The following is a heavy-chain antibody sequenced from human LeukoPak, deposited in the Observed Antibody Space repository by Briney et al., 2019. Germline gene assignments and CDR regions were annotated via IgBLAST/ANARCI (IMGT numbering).Heavy chain of an antibody. Sequence: GGSLRLSCAASGFTVITYYMTWVRQAPGKGLECVSVIYSGGSTYYADSVKGRFTVSRANSKNTLYLQMNSLRAEDTAMYYCARGLGYCTSTTCFLPFSYSGQESLVTVSS. CDR1: GFTVITYY. V-gene: IGHV3-53*01. J-gene: IGHJ4*02. CDR3: ARGLGYCTSTTCFLPFSY. D-gene: IGHD2-2*01. CDR2: IYSGGST.